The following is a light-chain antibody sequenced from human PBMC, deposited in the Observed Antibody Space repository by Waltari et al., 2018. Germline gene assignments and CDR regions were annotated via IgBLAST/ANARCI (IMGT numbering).Light chain of an antibody. J-gene: IGKJ4*01. Sequence: EIVMTQSPVTLSVSPGERATLSCRASQSVGTKLAWYQQKPGQAPRLLIYGASTRATGIAARFSGSGSGTEFTLTISSLQSEDFAIYYCQQRSDWPLTFGGGTEVEI. CDR3: QQRSDWPLT. CDR1: QSVGTK. V-gene: IGKV3-15*01. CDR2: GAS.